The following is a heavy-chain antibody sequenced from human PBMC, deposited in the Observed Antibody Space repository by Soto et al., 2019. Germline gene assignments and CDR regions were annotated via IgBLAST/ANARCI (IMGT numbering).Heavy chain of an antibody. Sequence: PRESLKLSCTASGYSFSFYWIGWVRQLPGKGLEWMAIMYPDDSDVRYSPSFEAHVTISADKSTSTAFLQWSSLKASDTAMYYCATAYVYDFENSNYYRDAFDIWGQGTLVTVSS. CDR3: ATAYVYDFENSNYYRDAFDI. J-gene: IGHJ3*02. CDR2: MYPDDSDV. CDR1: GYSFSFYW. V-gene: IGHV5-51*01. D-gene: IGHD3-22*01.